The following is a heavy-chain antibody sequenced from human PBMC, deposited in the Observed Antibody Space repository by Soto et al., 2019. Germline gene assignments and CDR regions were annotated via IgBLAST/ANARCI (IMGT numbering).Heavy chain of an antibody. Sequence: EAQLVESGGGLVQPGRSLRRSCVGSGFIFDDFAIHWVRQAPGKGLEWVSGISWNSDSIGYADSVKGRFTISRDNAKNALYLQMNSLRVEDTALYYCTKVGGLYDFWCGPFHFELLGQGTRVTVSS. CDR2: ISWNSDSI. CDR1: GFIFDDFA. D-gene: IGHD3-3*01. J-gene: IGHJ4*02. CDR3: TKVGGLYDFWCGPFHFEL. V-gene: IGHV3-9*01.